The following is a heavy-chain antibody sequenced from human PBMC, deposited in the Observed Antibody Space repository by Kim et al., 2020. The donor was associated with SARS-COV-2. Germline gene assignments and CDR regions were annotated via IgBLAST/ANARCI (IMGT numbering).Heavy chain of an antibody. Sequence: GGSLRLSCAASGFTFSSYGMHWVRQAPGKGLEWVAVISYDGSNKYYADSVKGRFTISRDNSKNTLYLQMNSLRAEDTAVYYCAKARHDFWSGYQDYWGQG. D-gene: IGHD3-3*01. CDR1: GFTFSSYG. CDR3: AKARHDFWSGYQDY. CDR2: ISYDGSNK. V-gene: IGHV3-30*18. J-gene: IGHJ4*02.